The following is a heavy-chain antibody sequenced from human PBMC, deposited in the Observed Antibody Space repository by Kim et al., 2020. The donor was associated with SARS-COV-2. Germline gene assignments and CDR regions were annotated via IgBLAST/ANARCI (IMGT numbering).Heavy chain of an antibody. Sequence: GGSLRLSCAASGFTFSNSWMHWVRQAPGKGLEWVSRINTDETYTNYVDSVKGRFTVSRDNAKNTLYLQMNSLRAEDTALYYCARDGSGTYYKGSLFHSKGLDYWGQGTLVTVSS. CDR1: GFTFSNSW. J-gene: IGHJ4*02. D-gene: IGHD3-10*01. V-gene: IGHV3-74*01. CDR3: ARDGSGTYYKGSLFHSKGLDY. CDR2: INTDETYT.